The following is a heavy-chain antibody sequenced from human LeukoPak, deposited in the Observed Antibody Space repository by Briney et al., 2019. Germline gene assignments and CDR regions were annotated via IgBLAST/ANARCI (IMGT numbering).Heavy chain of an antibody. V-gene: IGHV3-23*01. CDR3: ANGNRCTSPNCLGYYYFYMDV. CDR1: GFIFSYYG. J-gene: IGHJ6*03. Sequence: GGSLRLSCEVSGFIFSYYGMNWVRQAPGRGLEWVSGFSGSGGTTYYADSVKGRFTISRDNSKNTLYLQMNSLRAEDTAVYYCANGNRCTSPNCLGYYYFYMDVWGKGTTVTVSS. CDR2: FSGSGGTT. D-gene: IGHD2-8*01.